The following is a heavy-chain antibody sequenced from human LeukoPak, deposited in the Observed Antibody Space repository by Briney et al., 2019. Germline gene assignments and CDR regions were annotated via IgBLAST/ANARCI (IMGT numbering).Heavy chain of an antibody. Sequence: GGTLRLSCAASGFTFSSYGMSWVRQAPGKGLEWVSGISGSGGSTYYADSVKGRFTISRDNAKNSLYLQMNSLRAEDTAVYYCAREMLAAVAAQSWGQGTLVTVSS. V-gene: IGHV3-23*01. CDR3: AREMLAAVAAQS. CDR2: ISGSGGST. J-gene: IGHJ5*02. CDR1: GFTFSSYG. D-gene: IGHD6-19*01.